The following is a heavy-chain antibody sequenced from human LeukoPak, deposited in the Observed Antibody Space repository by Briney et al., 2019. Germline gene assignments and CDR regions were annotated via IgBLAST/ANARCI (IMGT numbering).Heavy chain of an antibody. CDR3: ARPPVGIADQLLFY. Sequence: SVTLSLTCTVSGGSIRSYYWSWIRQPPGKGLEWIGYIYYSGTTNYNPSLKSRVTISVDTSKNQFSLKLSSVTAADTAVYYCARPPVGIADQLLFYWGQGALVTVSS. CDR1: GGSIRSYY. J-gene: IGHJ4*02. CDR2: IYYSGTT. D-gene: IGHD2-2*01. V-gene: IGHV4-59*12.